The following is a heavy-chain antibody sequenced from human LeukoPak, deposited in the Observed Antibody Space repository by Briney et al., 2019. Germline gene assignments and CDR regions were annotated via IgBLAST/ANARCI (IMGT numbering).Heavy chain of an antibody. CDR2: IYYSGST. D-gene: IGHD2/OR15-2a*01. V-gene: IGHV4-39*01. Sequence: SETLSLTCTVSGGSISSSSYYWGWIRQPPGKGLEWIGSIYYSGSTYYNPSLKSRVTISVDTSKNQFSLKLSSVTAADTAVYYCARLGGGTTRYYYMDVWGKGTTVTVSS. J-gene: IGHJ6*03. CDR1: GGSISSSSYY. CDR3: ARLGGGTTRYYYMDV.